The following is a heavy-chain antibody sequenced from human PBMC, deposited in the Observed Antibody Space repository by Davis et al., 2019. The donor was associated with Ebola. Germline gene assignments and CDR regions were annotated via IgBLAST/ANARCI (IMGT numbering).Heavy chain of an antibody. J-gene: IGHJ4*02. D-gene: IGHD6-13*01. V-gene: IGHV3-53*01. CDR2: FHSNGDT. CDR1: GLRVSSQS. Sequence: GESLKTPCAAPGLRVSSQSMRRVRQISGKGLEWLSVFHSNGDTYYAHSVKGRFTISRDNAKNSLYLQMNSLRDEDTAVYYCARVLGSSNDYWGQGTLVTVSS. CDR3: ARVLGSSNDY.